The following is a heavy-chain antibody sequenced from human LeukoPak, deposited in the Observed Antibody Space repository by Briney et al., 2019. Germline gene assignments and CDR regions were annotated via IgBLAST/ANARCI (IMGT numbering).Heavy chain of an antibody. Sequence: SETLSLTCAVYGGSFSGYYWSWIRQPPGKGLEWIGEINHSGSTNYNPSLKSRVTISVDTSKNQFSLKLSSVTAADTAVYCCARGHRGAAAGTWAWFDPWGQGTLVTVSS. J-gene: IGHJ5*02. V-gene: IGHV4-34*01. CDR2: INHSGST. CDR1: GGSFSGYY. D-gene: IGHD6-13*01. CDR3: ARGHRGAAAGTWAWFDP.